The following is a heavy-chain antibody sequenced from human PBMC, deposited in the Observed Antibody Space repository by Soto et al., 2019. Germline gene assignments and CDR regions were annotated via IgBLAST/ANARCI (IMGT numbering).Heavy chain of an antibody. D-gene: IGHD2-15*01. CDR2: IKQEVSEK. Sequence: GGSLRLSCAASGFTFSSYWMSWVRQAPGKGLEWVANIKQEVSEKYYVDSVRDRFTISTDNAKNSLYLQMNSMRAEEAAVYYCALDGSSGGTANECDDHWGQGTLVTVSS. CDR3: ALDGSSGGTANECDDH. CDR1: GFTFSSYW. V-gene: IGHV3-7*01. J-gene: IGHJ5*02.